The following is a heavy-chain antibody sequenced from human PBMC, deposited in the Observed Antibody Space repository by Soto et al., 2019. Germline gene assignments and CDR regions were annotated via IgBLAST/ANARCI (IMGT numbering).Heavy chain of an antibody. CDR3: ARHVEYSSGWYTGKWFDP. D-gene: IGHD6-19*01. CDR1: GGSISSYY. J-gene: IGHJ5*02. V-gene: IGHV4-59*08. Sequence: QVQLQESGPGLVKPSETLSLTCTVSGGSISSYYWSWIRQPPGKGLEWIGYIYYSGSTNYNPSLMSRVTISVDTSKNQFSLKLSSVTAADTAVYYCARHVEYSSGWYTGKWFDPWGQGTLVTVSS. CDR2: IYYSGST.